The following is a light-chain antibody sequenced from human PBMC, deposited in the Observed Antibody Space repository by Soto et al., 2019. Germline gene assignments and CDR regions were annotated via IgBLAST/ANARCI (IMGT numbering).Light chain of an antibody. CDR3: QQYGFSPT. CDR1: PSVSRDF. V-gene: IGKV3-20*01. Sequence: EIVLTQSPGTLSLSPGERATLSCRASPSVSRDFLVWYQHKGGQPPRLLLYGGSIRASGLPDRFSGSGSGTDFTLTSSRRDPEDGAFYYCQQYGFSPTFGQGTKVEIK. J-gene: IGKJ1*01. CDR2: GGS.